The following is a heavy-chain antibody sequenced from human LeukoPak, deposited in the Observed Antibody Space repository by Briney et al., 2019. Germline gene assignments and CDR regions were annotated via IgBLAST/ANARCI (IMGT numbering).Heavy chain of an antibody. Sequence: PGGSLRLSCAASGFTVSSNYMSWVRQAPGKGLEWVSVIYSGGSTYYADSVKGRFTISRDNSKNTVYLQMNSLRSEDTAVYYCARGRYCRSTTCYFGNGGDVFDIWGQGTMVTVSS. J-gene: IGHJ3*02. CDR2: IYSGGST. V-gene: IGHV3-53*01. CDR3: ARGRYCRSTTCYFGNGGDVFDI. CDR1: GFTVSSNY. D-gene: IGHD2-2*01.